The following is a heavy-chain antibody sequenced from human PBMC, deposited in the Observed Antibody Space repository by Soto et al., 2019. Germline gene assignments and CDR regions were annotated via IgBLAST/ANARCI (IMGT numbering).Heavy chain of an antibody. J-gene: IGHJ6*02. CDR1: GFTFSSYS. CDR3: ARDKGPLYYDFVADYEYHGMDV. V-gene: IGHV3-21*01. Sequence: RLSCAASGFTFSSYSMNWVRQAPGKGLEWVSSISSSSSYIYYADSVKGRFTISSDNAKNSLYLQMNSLRADDTAVYYCARDKGPLYYDFVADYEYHGMDVWGQGTTVTVPS. CDR2: ISSSSSYI. D-gene: IGHD3-3*01.